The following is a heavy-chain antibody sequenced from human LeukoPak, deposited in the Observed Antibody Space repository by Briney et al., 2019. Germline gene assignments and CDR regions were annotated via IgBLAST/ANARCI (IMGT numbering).Heavy chain of an antibody. V-gene: IGHV1-18*01. CDR1: GGTFSSYA. CDR3: ARGGSSSWLDNWFDP. Sequence: ASVKVSCKASGGTFSSYAISWVRQAPGQGLEWMGWISAYNGNTNYAQKLQGRVTMTTDTSTSTAYMELRSLRSDDTAVYYCARGGSSSWLDNWFDPWGQGTLVTVSS. D-gene: IGHD6-13*01. J-gene: IGHJ5*02. CDR2: ISAYNGNT.